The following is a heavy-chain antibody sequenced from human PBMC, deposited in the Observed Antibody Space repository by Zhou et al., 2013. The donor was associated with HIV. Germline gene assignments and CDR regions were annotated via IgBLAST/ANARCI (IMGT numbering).Heavy chain of an antibody. CDR3: ARAQGDILTEGYFDY. CDR2: IIPIFEAA. V-gene: IGHV1-69*05. D-gene: IGHD3-9*01. J-gene: IGHJ4*02. CDR1: GGTVANYA. Sequence: QVQLVQSGAEVKKPGSSLKVSCKASGGTVANYAISWVRQAPGQGLEWMGGIIPIFEAASYAQKFQDRLTITTDESTTTAYMDLSSLRSEDTAIYYCARAQGDILTEGYFDYWGQGTLVTVSS.